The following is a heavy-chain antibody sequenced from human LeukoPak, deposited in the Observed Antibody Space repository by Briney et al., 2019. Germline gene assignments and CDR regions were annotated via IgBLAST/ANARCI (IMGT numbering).Heavy chain of an antibody. CDR1: GFTFSKYG. V-gene: IGHV3-21*05. CDR3: ARGHYGLDV. Sequence: GGSLRLSCAASGFTFSKYGMHWVRQAPGKGLEWVSYISSRSDYTDNADSVKGRFTISRDNARNSLFLQMNSLRADDTAVYYCARGHYGLDVWGQGTTVTVSS. J-gene: IGHJ6*02. CDR2: ISSRSDYT.